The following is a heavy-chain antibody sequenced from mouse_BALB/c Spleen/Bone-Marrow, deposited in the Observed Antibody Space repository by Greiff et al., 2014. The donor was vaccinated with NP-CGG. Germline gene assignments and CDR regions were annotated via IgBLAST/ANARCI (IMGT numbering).Heavy chain of an antibody. D-gene: IGHD2-3*01. V-gene: IGHV4-1*02. J-gene: IGHJ3*01. CDR1: GFDFSRYW. CDR3: ARNGYYGWIAY. CDR2: INPGSSTI. Sequence: EVNVVESGGGLVQPGGSLKLSCAASGFDFSRYWMTWVRQAPGKGLEWIGEINPGSSTINYTPSLKDKFIISRDNAKNTLYLQMSKVRSEDTALYYCARNGYYGWIAYWGRGTLVTVSA.